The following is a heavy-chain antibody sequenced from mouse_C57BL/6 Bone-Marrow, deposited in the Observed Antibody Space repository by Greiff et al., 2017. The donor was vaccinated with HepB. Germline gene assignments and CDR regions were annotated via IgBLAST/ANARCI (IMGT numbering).Heavy chain of an antibody. CDR2: IDPENGDT. CDR3: TTGELRYWYFDF. CDR1: GFNIKDDY. Sequence: VQLQQSGAELVRPGASVKLSCTASGFNIKDDYMHWVKQRPEQGLEWIGWIDPENGDTEYASKCQGKATITADTSSNTAYLQLSSLTSEDTAVYYCTTGELRYWYFDFWGTGTTVTVSS. J-gene: IGHJ1*03. V-gene: IGHV14-4*01. D-gene: IGHD1-1*01.